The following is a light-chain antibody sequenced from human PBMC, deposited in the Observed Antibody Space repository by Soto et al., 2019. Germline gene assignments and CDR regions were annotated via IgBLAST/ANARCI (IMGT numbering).Light chain of an antibody. Sequence: EVVLTQSPDTLSLPPGERATLSCRASQSISSYLAWYQQKPGQAPRLLIYDASSRATGIPARFSGSGSGTDFTLTISSLEPEDFAVYYCQKLTDWPPQWTFGQGTKVEIK. CDR3: QKLTDWPPQWT. J-gene: IGKJ1*01. CDR2: DAS. V-gene: IGKV3-11*01. CDR1: QSISSY.